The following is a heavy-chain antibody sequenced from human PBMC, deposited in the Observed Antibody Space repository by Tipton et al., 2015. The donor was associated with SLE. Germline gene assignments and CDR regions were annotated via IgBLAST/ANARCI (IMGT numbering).Heavy chain of an antibody. V-gene: IGHV4-59*12. CDR1: GGSISSYY. D-gene: IGHD6-13*01. CDR3: AREQQLVLDY. CDR2: IYYSGST. Sequence: GLVKPSETLSLTCTVSGGSISSYYWSWIRQPPGKGLEWIGYIYYSGSTNYNPSLRSRVTISVDTSKNQFSLKVSSVTAADTAVYYCAREQQLVLDYWGQGTLVTVSS. J-gene: IGHJ4*02.